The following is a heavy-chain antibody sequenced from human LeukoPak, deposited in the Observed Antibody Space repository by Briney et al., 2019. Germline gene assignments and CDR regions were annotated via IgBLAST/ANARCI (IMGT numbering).Heavy chain of an antibody. CDR3: ARHRTGVPFDY. J-gene: IGHJ4*02. D-gene: IGHD1-14*01. Sequence: ASETLSLTCTVSGGSINSYYWSWVRQPPGKGLEWIGYIYYSGSAKYNPSLKSRVTISVDTSKNQFSLKLSSVTAADTAVYYCARHRTGVPFDYWGQGTLVTVSS. CDR2: IYYSGSA. CDR1: GGSINSYY. V-gene: IGHV4-59*08.